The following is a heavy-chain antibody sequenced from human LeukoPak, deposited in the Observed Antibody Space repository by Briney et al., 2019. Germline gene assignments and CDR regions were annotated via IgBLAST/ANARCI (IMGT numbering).Heavy chain of an antibody. D-gene: IGHD3-3*01. Sequence: ASVKVSCKASGYTFINYGISWVRQPPGQGLAWMGWINAYNGNTNYAQKLQGRVTMTTDTSTSTAYMELRSLRSDDTAVYYCARSPVTYYDFWSGSVYNWFDPWGQGTLVTVSS. J-gene: IGHJ5*02. V-gene: IGHV1-18*01. CDR1: GYTFINYG. CDR2: INAYNGNT. CDR3: ARSPVTYYDFWSGSVYNWFDP.